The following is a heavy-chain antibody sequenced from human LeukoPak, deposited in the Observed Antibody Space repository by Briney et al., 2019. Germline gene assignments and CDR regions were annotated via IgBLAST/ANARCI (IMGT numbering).Heavy chain of an antibody. CDR2: IGTAGDT. D-gene: IGHD3-10*01. V-gene: IGHV3-13*01. J-gene: IGHJ6*02. CDR1: GFTFSSYD. Sequence: GGSLRLSCAASGFTFSSYDMHWVCQATGKGLEWVSAIGTAGDTYYPGSVKGRFTISRENAKNSLYLQMNSLRAGDTAVYYCARALRFGESTNYYYYGMDVWGQGTTVTVSS. CDR3: ARALRFGESTNYYYYGMDV.